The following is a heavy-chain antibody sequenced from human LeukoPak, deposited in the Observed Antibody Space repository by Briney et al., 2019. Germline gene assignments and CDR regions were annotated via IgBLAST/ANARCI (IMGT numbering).Heavy chain of an antibody. CDR2: IYYSRST. J-gene: IGHJ5*02. CDR3: ARLVRFVAAAGRVSWFDP. D-gene: IGHD6-13*01. Sequence: PSETLSLTCTVSGGSISSYYWSWIRQPPGKGLEWIGYIYYSRSTNYNPSLKSRVTISVDTSKNQFSLKLSSVTAADTAVYYCARLVRFVAAAGRVSWFDPWGQGTLVTVSS. V-gene: IGHV4-59*08. CDR1: GGSISSYY.